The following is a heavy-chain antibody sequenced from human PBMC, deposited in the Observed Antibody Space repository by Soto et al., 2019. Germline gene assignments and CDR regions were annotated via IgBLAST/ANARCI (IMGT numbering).Heavy chain of an antibody. CDR1: GFTFSSYA. J-gene: IGHJ6*02. D-gene: IGHD3-16*02. CDR2: ISNDESNK. V-gene: IGHV3-30-3*01. Sequence: GGSLRLSCAASGFTFSSYAIQWVRQAPGKGLEWVAVISNDESNKYYADSVKGQFTISRDNSKNTLYLQMNSLRAEDTAVYYCARDTIRLGELSLHYYYYYGMDVWGQGTTVTVSS. CDR3: ARDTIRLGELSLHYYYYYGMDV.